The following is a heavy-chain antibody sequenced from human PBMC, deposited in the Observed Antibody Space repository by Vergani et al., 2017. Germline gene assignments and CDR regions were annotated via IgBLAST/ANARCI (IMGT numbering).Heavy chain of an antibody. V-gene: IGHV4-59*08. J-gene: IGHJ5*02. D-gene: IGHD5-18*01. CDR2: IYYSGST. CDR1: GGSISSYY. Sequence: QVQLQESGPGLVKPSETLSLTCTVSGGSISSYYWSWIRQPPGKGLEWIGYIYYSGSTNYNPSLKSRVTISVDTSKNQFSLKLSSVTAADTAVYYCARLESGALDTAMVANWFDPWGQGTLVTVSS. CDR3: ARLESGALDTAMVANWFDP.